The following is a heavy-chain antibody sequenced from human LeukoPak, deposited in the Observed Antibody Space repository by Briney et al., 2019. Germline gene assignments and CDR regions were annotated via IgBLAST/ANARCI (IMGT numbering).Heavy chain of an antibody. Sequence: SETLSLTCAVYGGSFSGYYWSWIRQPPGKGLEWIGEINHSGSTNYNPSLKSRVTISVDTSKNQFSLKLSSVTAADTAVYYCARSARTYYYDSSGLNYWGQGTLVTVSS. V-gene: IGHV4-34*01. CDR3: ARSARTYYYDSSGLNY. CDR1: GGSFSGYY. D-gene: IGHD3-22*01. J-gene: IGHJ4*02. CDR2: INHSGST.